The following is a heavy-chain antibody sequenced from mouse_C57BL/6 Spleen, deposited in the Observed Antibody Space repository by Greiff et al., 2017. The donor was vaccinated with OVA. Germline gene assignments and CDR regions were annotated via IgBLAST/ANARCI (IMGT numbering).Heavy chain of an antibody. J-gene: IGHJ3*01. D-gene: IGHD2-14*01. CDR1: GYTFTSYW. V-gene: IGHV1-53*01. CDR2: INPRNGGT. CDR3: ARRLVREGFAD. Sequence: VKLQQPGTELVKPGASVKLSCKASGYTFTSYWMHWVKQRPGQGLEWIGNINPRNGGTKYNEKFKRKATLTVDKSSSAADMQLSSLTSEDSAVYYCARRLVREGFADWGQGTLVTVSA.